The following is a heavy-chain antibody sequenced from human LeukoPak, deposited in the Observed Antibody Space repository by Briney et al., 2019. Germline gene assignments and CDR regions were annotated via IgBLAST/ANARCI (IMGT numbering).Heavy chain of an antibody. CDR1: GFTFSSYA. CDR2: ISYDGSNK. D-gene: IGHD3-10*01. V-gene: IGHV3-30*07. CDR3: AKNFGDLLGGFDY. J-gene: IGHJ4*02. Sequence: PGRSLRLSCAASGFTFSSYAMHWVRQAPGKGLEWVTVISYDGSNKYYADSVKGRFTISRDNSKNTLYLQMNSLRAEDTAVYYCAKNFGDLLGGFDYWGQGTLVTVSS.